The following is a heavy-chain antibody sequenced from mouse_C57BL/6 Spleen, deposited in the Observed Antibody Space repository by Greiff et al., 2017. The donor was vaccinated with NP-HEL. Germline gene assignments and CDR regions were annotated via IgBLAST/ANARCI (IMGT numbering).Heavy chain of an antibody. J-gene: IGHJ4*01. V-gene: IGHV1-78*01. CDR2: IYPRDGST. CDR3: ARGAQATRYYAMDY. Sequence: VKLMESDAELVKPGASVKISCKVSGYTFTDHTIPWMKQRPEQGLEWIGYIYPRDGSTKYNEKFKGKATLTADKSSSTAYMQLNSLTSEDSAVYFGARGAQATRYYAMDYWGQGTSVTVSS. CDR1: GYTFTDHT. D-gene: IGHD3-2*02.